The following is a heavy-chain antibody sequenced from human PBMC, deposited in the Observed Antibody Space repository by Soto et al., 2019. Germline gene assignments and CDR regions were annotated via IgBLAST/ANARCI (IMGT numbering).Heavy chain of an antibody. J-gene: IGHJ4*01. CDR2: ISGSGDNT. CDR1: GFTFNSYA. D-gene: IGHD2-15*01. Sequence: GGSLRLSCAASGFTFNSYAMSWVRQGPERGLEWVSVISGSGDNTFYADSVKGRFSISRDNSRNTLYLQMNSLRAEDTAIYYCPRPPRWDCWGKGTLVTVSS. CDR3: PRPPRWDC. V-gene: IGHV3-23*01.